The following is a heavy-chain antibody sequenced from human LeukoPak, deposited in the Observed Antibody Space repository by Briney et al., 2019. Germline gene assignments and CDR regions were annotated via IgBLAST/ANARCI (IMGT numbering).Heavy chain of an antibody. CDR2: ISSDGSKK. Sequence: PGGSLRLSCAASGFTFSNYAMHCVRQAPGKGLEWVAVISSDGSKKYYADSVTGRFTISRDDSKNTLNLQMNSVRDEDTAVYSCARDRGSNDPIDYWGQGTLVTVSS. CDR3: ARDRGSNDPIDY. J-gene: IGHJ4*02. D-gene: IGHD2-15*01. V-gene: IGHV3-30*04. CDR1: GFTFSNYA.